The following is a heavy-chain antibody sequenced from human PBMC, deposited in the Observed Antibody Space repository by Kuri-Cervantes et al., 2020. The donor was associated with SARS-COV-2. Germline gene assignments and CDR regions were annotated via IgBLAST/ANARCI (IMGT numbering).Heavy chain of an antibody. CDR1: GFTFSSYA. J-gene: IGHJ5*02. Sequence: GGSLRLSCAASGFTFSSYAMHWVRQAPGKGLEYVSAISSNGGSTYYADSVKGRFTISRDNAKNSLYLQMNSLRAEDTAVYYCAREGRHCSGGSCYGWFDPWGQGTLVTVSS. CDR3: AREGRHCSGGSCYGWFDP. V-gene: IGHV3-64*02. D-gene: IGHD2-15*01. CDR2: ISSNGGST.